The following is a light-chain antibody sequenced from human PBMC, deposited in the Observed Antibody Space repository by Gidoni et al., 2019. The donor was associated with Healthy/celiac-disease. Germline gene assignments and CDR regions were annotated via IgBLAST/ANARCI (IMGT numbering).Light chain of an antibody. Sequence: DIQMTQSPSSLSASVGDRVPITCQASQDISNYLHWYQQKPGKAPKLLIYDASNLETGVPSRFSGSGSGTDFTFTISSLEPEDIAAYYCQQYGNLPLTFGGGTKVEIK. V-gene: IGKV1-33*01. CDR2: DAS. CDR1: QDISNY. J-gene: IGKJ4*02. CDR3: QQYGNLPLT.